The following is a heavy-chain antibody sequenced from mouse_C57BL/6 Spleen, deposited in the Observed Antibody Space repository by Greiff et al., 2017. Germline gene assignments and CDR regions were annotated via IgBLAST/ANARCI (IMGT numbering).Heavy chain of an antibody. CDR3: VRHGYKDYFDY. J-gene: IGHJ2*01. D-gene: IGHD2-2*01. CDR1: GFSFNTYA. V-gene: IGHV10-1*01. CDR2: IRSKSNNYAT. Sequence: VQLKESVGGLVQPKGSLKLSCAASGFSFNTYAMNWVRQAPGKGLEWVARIRSKSNNYATYYADSVKDRFTISRDDSESMLYLQMNNLKTEDTAMYYCVRHGYKDYFDYWGQGTTLTVSS.